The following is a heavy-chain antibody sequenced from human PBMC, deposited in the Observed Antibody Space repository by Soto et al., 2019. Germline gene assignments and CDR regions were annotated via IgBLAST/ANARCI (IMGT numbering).Heavy chain of an antibody. D-gene: IGHD2-15*01. CDR1: GFTVSSNY. J-gene: IGHJ4*02. CDR2: IYSGGST. Sequence: EVQLVETGGGLIQPGGSLRLSCAASGFTVSSNYMSWVRQAPGKGLEWVSVIYSGGSTYYADSVKGRFTISRDNSKNTLYLQMNSLRAEDTAVYYCARVDKLSRPFDYWGQGTLVTVSS. V-gene: IGHV3-53*02. CDR3: ARVDKLSRPFDY.